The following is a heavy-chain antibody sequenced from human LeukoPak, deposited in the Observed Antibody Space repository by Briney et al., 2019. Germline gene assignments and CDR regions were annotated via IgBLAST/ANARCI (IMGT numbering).Heavy chain of an antibody. Sequence: GGSLRLSCAASGFTFSSYSMNWVRQAPGKGLEWVSYISSSSSTIYYADSVKGRFTTSRDNAKNSLYLQMNSLRAEDTAVYYCARDYGYSSGWYRYYYYGMDVWGQGTTVTVSS. D-gene: IGHD6-19*01. CDR2: ISSSSSTI. CDR1: GFTFSSYS. J-gene: IGHJ6*02. CDR3: ARDYGYSSGWYRYYYYGMDV. V-gene: IGHV3-48*01.